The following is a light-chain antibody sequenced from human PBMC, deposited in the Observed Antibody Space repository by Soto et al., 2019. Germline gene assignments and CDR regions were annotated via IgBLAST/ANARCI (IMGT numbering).Light chain of an antibody. CDR3: SSYTSSSTRHV. CDR2: EVS. Sequence: QSALTQPASVSGSPGQSITISCTGTASDIGTYNYVSWYQQHPGKAPKVIIYEVSNRPSGISHRFSGSKSGNTASLTISGLQAEDEADYYCSSYTSSSTRHVFGTGTKVTVL. V-gene: IGLV2-14*01. J-gene: IGLJ1*01. CDR1: ASDIGTYNY.